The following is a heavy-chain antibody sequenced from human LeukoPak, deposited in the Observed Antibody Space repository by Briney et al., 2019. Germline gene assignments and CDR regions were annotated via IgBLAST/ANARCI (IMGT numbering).Heavy chain of an antibody. J-gene: IGHJ4*02. Sequence: SETLSLTCTVSGGSISSDYWSRIRQPPGKGLEWIGYIYYSGSTNYNPSLKSRVTISVDTSKNQFSLKLSSVTAADTAVYYCARHPKYSSSWYSFDYWGQGTLVTVSS. CDR2: IYYSGST. CDR3: ARHPKYSSSWYSFDY. D-gene: IGHD6-13*01. V-gene: IGHV4-59*08. CDR1: GGSISSDY.